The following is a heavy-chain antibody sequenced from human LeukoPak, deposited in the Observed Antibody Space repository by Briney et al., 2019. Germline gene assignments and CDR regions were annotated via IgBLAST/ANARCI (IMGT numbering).Heavy chain of an antibody. D-gene: IGHD1-26*01. J-gene: IGHJ2*01. CDR3: ARRLDSVGGRYFDL. V-gene: IGHV3-23*01. CDR1: GFTFGTYA. Sequence: GGSLRLSCTASGFTFGTYAMSWVRKAPGKGLEWVSAISGGSVTTYYADSVKGRFTISRDNSKNTLYLQMNSLRAEDTAVYYCARRLDSVGGRYFDLWGRGTLVTVSS. CDR2: ISGGSVTT.